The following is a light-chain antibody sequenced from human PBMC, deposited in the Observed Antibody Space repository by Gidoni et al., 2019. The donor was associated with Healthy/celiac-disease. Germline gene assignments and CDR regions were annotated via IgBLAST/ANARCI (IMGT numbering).Light chain of an antibody. J-gene: IGKJ4*01. CDR2: AAS. Sequence: DSQMTQSPSSLSASVGDRVTITCRASQSISSYLNWYQQKPGKAPKLLIYAASNLHSGVPSRFSGSGSGTDFTLTISSLQPEDFATYYCQQSYSTLLPFGGGTKVAIK. V-gene: IGKV1-39*01. CDR3: QQSYSTLLP. CDR1: QSISSY.